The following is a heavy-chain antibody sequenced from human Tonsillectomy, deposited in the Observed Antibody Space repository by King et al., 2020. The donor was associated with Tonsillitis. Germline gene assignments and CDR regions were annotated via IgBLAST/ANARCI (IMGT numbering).Heavy chain of an antibody. CDR1: GVTFSKYA. D-gene: IGHD3-22*01. Sequence: VQLVESGGGLVQPGGSLRLSCAASGVTFSKYAMSWVRQAPGKGLSWVSAISANTCSTYYADSVKGRFTMSRDNSKNMLYLQMNSLRADDTAVYYCAKVDSSDYYYGYFDYWGQGTLVTVSS. CDR3: AKVDSSDYYYGYFDY. CDR2: ISANTCST. J-gene: IGHJ4*02. V-gene: IGHV3-23*04.